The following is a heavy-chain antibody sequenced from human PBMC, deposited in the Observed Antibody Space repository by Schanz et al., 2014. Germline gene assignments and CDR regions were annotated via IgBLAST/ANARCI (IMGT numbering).Heavy chain of an antibody. V-gene: IGHV1-8*01. Sequence: QVQLVQSGAEVKKPGASVRVSCKASGYSFTTYDVNWVRQATGQGLEWMGWMNPTTGNRGYAQNFQGRVIMTTDTSTTTVYMELRGLRSDDTAVYYCARETTIITGGAFDVWGQGTMVTVSS. CDR1: GYSFTTYD. D-gene: IGHD3-9*01. CDR3: ARETTIITGGAFDV. CDR2: MNPTTGNR. J-gene: IGHJ3*01.